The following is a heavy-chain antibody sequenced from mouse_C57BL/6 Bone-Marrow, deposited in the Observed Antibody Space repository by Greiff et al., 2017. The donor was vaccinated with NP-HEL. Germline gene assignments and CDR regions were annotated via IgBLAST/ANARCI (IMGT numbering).Heavy chain of an antibody. Sequence: VQLQQPGAELVRPGTSVKLSCKASGYTFTSYWMHWVKQRPGQGLEWIGVIDPSDSYTNYNQKFKGKATLTVDTSSSTAYMQLSSLTSEDSAFYYCAREGLDSSGCIDYWGQGTTLTVSS. CDR3: AREGLDSSGCIDY. J-gene: IGHJ2*01. CDR2: IDPSDSYT. V-gene: IGHV1-59*01. CDR1: GYTFTSYW. D-gene: IGHD3-2*02.